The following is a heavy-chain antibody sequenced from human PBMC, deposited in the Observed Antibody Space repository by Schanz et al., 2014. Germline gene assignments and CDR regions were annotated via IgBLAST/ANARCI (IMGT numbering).Heavy chain of an antibody. Sequence: QVQLQESGPGLVKPSQTLSLTCIVSGGSISSGTYYWSWLRQPAGKALEWVGRVFPNGITNYNPSLKSRVPISLDTSKTQFSLTLTSLTAADTAVYYCARDTTWRLDLWGRGTLVTVSA. V-gene: IGHV4-61*02. CDR1: GGSISSGTYY. D-gene: IGHD1-1*01. CDR3: ARDTTWRLDL. J-gene: IGHJ2*01. CDR2: VFPNGIT.